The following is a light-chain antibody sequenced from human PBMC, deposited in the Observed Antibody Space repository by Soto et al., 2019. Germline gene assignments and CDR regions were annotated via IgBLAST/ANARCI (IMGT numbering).Light chain of an antibody. J-gene: IGLJ2*01. CDR3: SSYTRSSTLVV. Sequence: QSALTQPASVSGSPGQSITISCTGTSSDVGDNSVSWYQQHPGKAPKLMIYDVSSRPSGVSNRFSASKSGNTASLTISGLQAEDESDYYCSSYTRSSTLVVFGGGPKLTFL. CDR2: DVS. V-gene: IGLV2-14*01. CDR1: SSDVGDNS.